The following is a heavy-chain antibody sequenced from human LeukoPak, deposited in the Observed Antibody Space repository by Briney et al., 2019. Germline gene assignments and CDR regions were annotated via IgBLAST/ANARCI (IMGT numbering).Heavy chain of an antibody. Sequence: SETLSLMCTVSGGSISRYYWSWLRQPPGKGLEWIGYFYYSGRTKYNPSLKSRVTISVDPSQNQFFLKLSSVTTPDTAVFYCARSPYGDYSWLAWFDPWGQGTLVTVSS. CDR1: GGSISRYY. J-gene: IGHJ5*02. D-gene: IGHD4-17*01. CDR2: FYYSGRT. V-gene: IGHV4-59*12. CDR3: ARSPYGDYSWLAWFDP.